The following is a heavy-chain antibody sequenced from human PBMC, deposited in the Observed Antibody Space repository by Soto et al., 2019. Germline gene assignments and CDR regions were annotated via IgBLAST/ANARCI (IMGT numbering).Heavy chain of an antibody. Sequence: SETLSLTCTVSGGSISSGDYYWSWIRQPPGKGLEWIGEINHSGSTNYNPSLKSRVTISVDTSKNQFSLKLSSVTAADTAVYYCARVRLALPPCSGGSCYSYRLVYFDYWGQGTLVTVSS. CDR3: ARVRLALPPCSGGSCYSYRLVYFDY. D-gene: IGHD2-15*01. J-gene: IGHJ4*02. CDR2: INHSGST. V-gene: IGHV4-39*07. CDR1: GGSISSGDYY.